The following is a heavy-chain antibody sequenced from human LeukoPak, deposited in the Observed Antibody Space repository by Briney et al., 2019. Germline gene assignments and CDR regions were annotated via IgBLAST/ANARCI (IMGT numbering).Heavy chain of an antibody. V-gene: IGHV4-61*02. CDR2: IYTSGST. CDR3: ARVRVGATSTFDY. D-gene: IGHD1-26*01. J-gene: IGHJ4*02. CDR1: GGSISSGSYY. Sequence: SETLSLTCTVSGGSISSGSYYWSWIRQPAGKGLEWIGRIYTSGSTNYNPSLKSRVTISVGTSKNQFSLKLSSVTAADTAVYYCARVRVGATSTFDYWGQGTLVTVSS.